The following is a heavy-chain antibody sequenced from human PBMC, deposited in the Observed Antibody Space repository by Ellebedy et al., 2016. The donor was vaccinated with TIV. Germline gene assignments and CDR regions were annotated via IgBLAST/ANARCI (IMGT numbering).Heavy chain of an antibody. CDR2: IMPILGLA. Sequence: AASVKVFCKASGGSFSTYAISWVRQAPGQGLEWMGRIMPILGLASYAQNFQGRVTITADKSTSTAYMELSSLRSEDAALYYCATDGGSAEVERRETLSYWGLGTLVTVSS. CDR1: GGSFSTYA. J-gene: IGHJ4*02. D-gene: IGHD3-16*01. CDR3: ATDGGSAEVERRETLSY. V-gene: IGHV1-69*04.